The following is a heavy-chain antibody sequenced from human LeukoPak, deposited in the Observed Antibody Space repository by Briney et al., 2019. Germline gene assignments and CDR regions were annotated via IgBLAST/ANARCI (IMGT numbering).Heavy chain of an antibody. CDR2: IWYDGSNK. CDR3: ARDRRDGYKAFDY. D-gene: IGHD5-24*01. V-gene: IGHV3-33*01. Sequence: GGSLRLSCAASGFTFSSYGMHWVRQAPGKGLEWVAVIWYDGSNKYYADSVKGRFTISRDNSKNTLYLQMNSLRAEDTAVYYCARDRRDGYKAFDYWGQGTLVTVSS. J-gene: IGHJ4*02. CDR1: GFTFSSYG.